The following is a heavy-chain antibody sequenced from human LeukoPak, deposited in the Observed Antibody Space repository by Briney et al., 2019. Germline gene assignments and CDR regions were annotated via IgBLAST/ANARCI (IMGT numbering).Heavy chain of an antibody. Sequence: PGGSLRLSCAASGFTFSSYSMNWVRQAPGKGLEWVSSISSSSSYIYYADSVKGRFAISRDNAKNSLHLQMNSLRAEDTAVYYCARAEYYDFWSGYYWGQGTLVTVSS. CDR2: ISSSSSYI. V-gene: IGHV3-21*01. CDR1: GFTFSSYS. D-gene: IGHD3-3*01. CDR3: ARAEYYDFWSGYY. J-gene: IGHJ4*02.